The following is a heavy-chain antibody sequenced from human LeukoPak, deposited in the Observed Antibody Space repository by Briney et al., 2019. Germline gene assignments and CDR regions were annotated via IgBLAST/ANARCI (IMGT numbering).Heavy chain of an antibody. CDR3: ARRNWNYENWFDP. J-gene: IGHJ5*02. D-gene: IGHD1-7*01. Sequence: PSETLSLPGTFSGGSISIISYYWAGIPHPPGKGLEWIGRIYYSGSTYYNPSPKSRVTISVDTSKNQFSLKLSSVTAADTAVYYCARRNWNYENWFDPWGQGTLVTVSS. CDR2: IYYSGST. CDR1: GGSISIISYY. V-gene: IGHV4-39*01.